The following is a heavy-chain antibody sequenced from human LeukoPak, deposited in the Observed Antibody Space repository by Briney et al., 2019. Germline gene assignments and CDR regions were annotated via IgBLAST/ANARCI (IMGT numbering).Heavy chain of an antibody. Sequence: PGGSLRLSCAASGFTFSSYWMNWVRQAPGKGLEWVANIKQDGSGKYYVDSVKGRFTISRDNAKNSLYLQMNSLRAEDTAVYYCARAAGHNYYYYMDVWGKGTTVTVSS. CDR2: IKQDGSGK. D-gene: IGHD2-21*01. J-gene: IGHJ6*03. CDR3: ARAAGHNYYYYMDV. CDR1: GFTFSSYW. V-gene: IGHV3-7*01.